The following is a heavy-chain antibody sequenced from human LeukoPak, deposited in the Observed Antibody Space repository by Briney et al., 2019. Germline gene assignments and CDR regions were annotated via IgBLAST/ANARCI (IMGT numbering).Heavy chain of an antibody. CDR1: GGSMYSYY. V-gene: IGHV4-59*08. CDR2: MYYTGST. CDR3: ARLISPSDTPFDY. Sequence: PSETLSLTCSVSGGSMYSYYWSWIRQPPGKGLEWIGYMYYTGSTIYNPSLKSRVTISVDTSKHQFSLKLSSVTAADTAVYYCARLISPSDTPFDYWGQGTLVTVSS. D-gene: IGHD2-15*01. J-gene: IGHJ4*02.